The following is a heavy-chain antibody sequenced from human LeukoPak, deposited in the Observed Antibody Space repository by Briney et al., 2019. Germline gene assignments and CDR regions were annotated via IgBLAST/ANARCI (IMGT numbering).Heavy chain of an antibody. CDR3: ARGDPMAKRSMDY. Sequence: GGSLRLSCAASGFTFGSYWMHWVRQAPGKGLVWVSRINSDGSSTSYADSVKGRFTISRDNAKNTLYLQMNSLRAEDTAVYYCARGDPMAKRSMDYWGQGTLVTVSS. D-gene: IGHD6-6*01. J-gene: IGHJ4*02. CDR2: INSDGSST. V-gene: IGHV3-74*01. CDR1: GFTFGSYW.